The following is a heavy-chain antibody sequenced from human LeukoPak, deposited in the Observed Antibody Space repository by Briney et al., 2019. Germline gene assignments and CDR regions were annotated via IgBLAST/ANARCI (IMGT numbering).Heavy chain of an antibody. Sequence: SETLSLTCAVYGGSFGAHYWSWIRQPPGQGLEWIGEINHTGSTNYNPFLKSRVTISVDTSKNQLSLNLNSVTAADTAVYYCAREASGSPEYFDSWGQGTLVTVS. CDR3: AREASGSPEYFDS. V-gene: IGHV4-34*01. CDR1: GGSFGAHY. J-gene: IGHJ4*02. D-gene: IGHD1-26*01. CDR2: INHTGST.